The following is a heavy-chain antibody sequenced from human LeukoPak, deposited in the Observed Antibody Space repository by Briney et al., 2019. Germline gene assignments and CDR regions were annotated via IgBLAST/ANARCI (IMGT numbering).Heavy chain of an antibody. CDR3: ARKNAFDI. J-gene: IGHJ3*02. CDR1: GGSMSSYS. CDR2: IYYSGNT. V-gene: IGHV4-59*01. Sequence: SETLSLTCTVSGGSMSSYSWSWIRQPPGKGLEWIGFIYYSGNTNYNPSLKSRVTISVDTSKNQFSLKLSPVTAADTAVYYCARKNAFDIWGQGTMVTVSS.